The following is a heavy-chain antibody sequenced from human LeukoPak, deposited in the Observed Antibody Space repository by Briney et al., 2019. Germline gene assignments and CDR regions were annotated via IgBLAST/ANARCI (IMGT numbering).Heavy chain of an antibody. J-gene: IGHJ3*02. Sequence: GGSLRLSCAASGFTFSNYAMSWVRQAPGKGLEWVSTISGSGGSTYYADSVKGRFTISRDNSKNTRYLQMNSLRAEDMAVYHCAKGRGGYCSGGSCYSAADAFDIWGQGTMVTVSS. CDR3: AKGRGGYCSGGSCYSAADAFDI. V-gene: IGHV3-23*01. D-gene: IGHD2-15*01. CDR2: ISGSGGST. CDR1: GFTFSNYA.